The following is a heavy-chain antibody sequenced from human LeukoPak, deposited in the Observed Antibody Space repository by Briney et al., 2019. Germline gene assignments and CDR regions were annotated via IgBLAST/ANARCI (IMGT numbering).Heavy chain of an antibody. Sequence: GGSLRLSCAASGFTFSSYGMHWVRQAPGKGLEWVAFIRYDGSNKYYADSVKGRFTISRDNSKNTRYLQMNSLRAEDTAVYYCAKDLAQVGVNRLHYYDSSGCDYWGQGTLVTVSS. CDR2: IRYDGSNK. V-gene: IGHV3-30*02. CDR3: AKDLAQVGVNRLHYYDSSGCDY. CDR1: GFTFSSYG. J-gene: IGHJ4*02. D-gene: IGHD3-22*01.